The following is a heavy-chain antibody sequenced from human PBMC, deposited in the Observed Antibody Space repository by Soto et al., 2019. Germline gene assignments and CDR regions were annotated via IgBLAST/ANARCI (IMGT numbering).Heavy chain of an antibody. D-gene: IGHD3-10*01. CDR2: IYSGGST. Sequence: PGGSLRLSCAASGFTVSSNYMSWVRQAPGKGLEWVSVIYSGGSTYYADSVKGRFTISRDNSKNTLYLQMNSLRAEDTAVYYCARANLHHRGDWFDPWGQGTLVTVS. CDR3: ARANLHHRGDWFDP. J-gene: IGHJ5*02. V-gene: IGHV3-53*01. CDR1: GFTVSSNY.